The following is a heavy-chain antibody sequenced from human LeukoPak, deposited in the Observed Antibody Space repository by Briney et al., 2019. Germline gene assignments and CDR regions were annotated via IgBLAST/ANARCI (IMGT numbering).Heavy chain of an antibody. J-gene: IGHJ4*02. D-gene: IGHD6-13*01. Sequence: PGGSLRLSCAASGFTFSSYSMNWVRQAPGKGPEWVSYISSGSSTIYYADSVKGRFTISRDNAKNSLYLQMNSLRAEDTAVYYCARPYSSSWVDYWGQGTLVTVSS. V-gene: IGHV3-48*04. CDR3: ARPYSSSWVDY. CDR1: GFTFSSYS. CDR2: ISSGSSTI.